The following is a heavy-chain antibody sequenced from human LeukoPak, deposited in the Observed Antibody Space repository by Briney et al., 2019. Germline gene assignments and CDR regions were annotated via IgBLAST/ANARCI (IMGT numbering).Heavy chain of an antibody. CDR2: IRSKANSYAT. Sequence: GGSLRLSCAASGFTFSGSAMHWVRQASGKGLEWVGRIRSKANSYATAYAASVKGRFTISRDDSKNTAYLQMNSLKTEDTAVYYCTRPTRTTELGFDPWGQGTLVTVSS. J-gene: IGHJ5*02. CDR3: TRPTRTTELGFDP. D-gene: IGHD4-17*01. CDR1: GFTFSGSA. V-gene: IGHV3-73*01.